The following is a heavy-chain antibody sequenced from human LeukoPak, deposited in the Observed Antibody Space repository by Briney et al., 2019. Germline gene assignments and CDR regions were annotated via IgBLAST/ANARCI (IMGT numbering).Heavy chain of an antibody. CDR1: GYTFTDYY. J-gene: IGHJ4*02. D-gene: IGHD5-18*01. CDR2: INPNSGGT. CDR3: ARVGGYSYGYFDY. V-gene: IGHV1-2*02. Sequence: EASVKVSSKASGYTFTDYYMHWVRQAPGQGLEWMGWINPNSGGTNYAQKFQGRVTMTRDTSITTAYMELNRLRSDDTAVYYCARVGGYSYGYFDYYVRRTLVTVSS.